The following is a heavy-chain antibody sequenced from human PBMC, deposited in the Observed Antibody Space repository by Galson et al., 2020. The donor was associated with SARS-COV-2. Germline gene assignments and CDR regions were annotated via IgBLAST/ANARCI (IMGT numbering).Heavy chain of an antibody. CDR3: ARDLTVTTNYYYYYGMDV. D-gene: IGHD4-17*01. CDR2: INPRGGST. Sequence: ASVKVSCKASGYTFTSYYMHWVRQAPGQGLEWMGIINPRGGSTSYAQKFQGRVTMTRDTSTSTVYMELSSLRSEDTAVYYCARDLTVTTNYYYYYGMDVWGQGTTVTVSS. J-gene: IGHJ6*02. CDR1: GYTFTSYY. V-gene: IGHV1-46*01.